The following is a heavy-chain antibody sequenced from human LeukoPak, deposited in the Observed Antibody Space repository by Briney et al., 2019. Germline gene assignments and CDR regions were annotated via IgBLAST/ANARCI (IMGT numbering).Heavy chain of an antibody. V-gene: IGHV1-2*02. CDR1: GYTFTVYY. CDR3: ARVPDRCSGGSCYHPFDP. J-gene: IGHJ5*02. CDR2: INPNSGGT. Sequence: ASVKVSCKASGYTFTVYYMHWVRQAPGQGLEWVGWINPNSGGTNYAQKFQGRVTMTRDTSISTAYMELSRLRSDDTAVYYCARVPDRCSGGSCYHPFDPWGQGTLVTVSS. D-gene: IGHD2-15*01.